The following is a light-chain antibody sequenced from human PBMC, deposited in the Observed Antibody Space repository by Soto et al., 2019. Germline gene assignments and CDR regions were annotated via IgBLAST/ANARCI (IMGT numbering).Light chain of an antibody. CDR1: SSNIGSNT. CDR2: SNN. CDR3: AAWDDSLNGPYV. V-gene: IGLV1-44*01. J-gene: IGLJ1*01. Sequence: QLVLTQPPSASGTPGQRVTISCYGSSSNIGSNTVNWYQQLPGTAPKLLIYSNNQRPSGVPDRFSGSKSGTSASLAISGLQSEDEADYYCAAWDDSLNGPYVFGTGTKVTVL.